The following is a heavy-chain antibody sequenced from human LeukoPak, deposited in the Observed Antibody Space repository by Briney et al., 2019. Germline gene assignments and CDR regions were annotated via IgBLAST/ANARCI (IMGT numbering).Heavy chain of an antibody. V-gene: IGHV4-34*01. CDR1: GGPXSXYY. Sequence: PSETLSLTCAVYGGPXSXYYWXWIXXPPGKXLEWIGKINHSGSTNYNPSLKSRVTISVDTSKNQFSLKLSSVTAADTAVYYCARGLGYSYGSDYWGQGTLVTVSS. CDR3: ARGLGYSYGSDY. D-gene: IGHD5-18*01. CDR2: INHSGST. J-gene: IGHJ4*02.